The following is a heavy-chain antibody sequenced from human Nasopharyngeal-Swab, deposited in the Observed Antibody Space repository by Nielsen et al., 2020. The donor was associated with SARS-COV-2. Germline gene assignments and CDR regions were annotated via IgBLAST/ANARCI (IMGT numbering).Heavy chain of an antibody. CDR2: IKQDGSEK. CDR1: GFTFSSYW. Sequence: GESLKISCAASGFTFSSYWMSWVRQAPGKGLEWVANIKQDGSEKCYVDSVKGRFTISRDNAKNSLYLQMNSLRAEDTAVYYCARDRLDYGDYWGQGTLVTVSS. V-gene: IGHV3-7*01. CDR3: ARDRLDYGDY. J-gene: IGHJ4*02.